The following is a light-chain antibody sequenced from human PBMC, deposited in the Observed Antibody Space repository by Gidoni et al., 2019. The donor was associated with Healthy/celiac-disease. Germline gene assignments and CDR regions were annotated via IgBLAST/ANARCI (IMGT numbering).Light chain of an antibody. CDR2: VAS. V-gene: IGKV3-15*01. J-gene: IGKJ4*01. CDR3: QQYHNCPPPFT. Sequence: EIVMTPSPATLSVSPEERATLSCTARQSVSSNLAWDQQKPGPAPTPLIYVASTRATGIPARFSCSGSGTEFALTLSSLQSEYFAVSYCQQYHNCPPPFTFGGGTKVEIK. CDR1: QSVSSN.